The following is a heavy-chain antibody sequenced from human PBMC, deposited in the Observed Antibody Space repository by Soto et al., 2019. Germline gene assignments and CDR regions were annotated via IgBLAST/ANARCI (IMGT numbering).Heavy chain of an antibody. CDR1: GFTSSSYW. D-gene: IGHD3-10*01. V-gene: IGHV3-7*03. Sequence: GGSLRLSCAASGFTSSSYWMSWVRQAPGKGLEWVANIKQDGSEKYYVDSVKGRFTISRDKAKNSLYLKMNSLRAEDTAVYYCARGRFEELTPSITMVRGVYYYYGMDVWGQGTTVNVSS. CDR2: IKQDGSEK. CDR3: ARGRFEELTPSITMVRGVYYYYGMDV. J-gene: IGHJ6*02.